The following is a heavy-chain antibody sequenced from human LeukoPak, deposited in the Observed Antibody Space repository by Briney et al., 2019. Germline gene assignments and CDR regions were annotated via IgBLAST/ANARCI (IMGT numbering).Heavy chain of an antibody. CDR3: AREDYYDSSGYATFDY. CDR2: IKQDGSEK. V-gene: IGHV3-7*01. CDR1: GFTFSSYW. D-gene: IGHD3-22*01. Sequence: QTGGSLRLSCAASGFTFSSYWMSWVRQAPGKGLEWVANIKQDGSEKYYVDSVKGRFTISRDNAKNSLYLQMNSLRAEDTAVYYCAREDYYDSSGYATFDYWGQGTLVTVSS. J-gene: IGHJ4*02.